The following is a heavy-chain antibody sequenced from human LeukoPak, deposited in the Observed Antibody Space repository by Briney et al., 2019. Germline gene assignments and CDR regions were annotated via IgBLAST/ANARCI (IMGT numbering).Heavy chain of an antibody. J-gene: IGHJ4*02. Sequence: GGSLRLSSAASGVRLSRYEMNWVRQAPGKGLEWVAVIWYDGSNKYYADSVKGRFTISRDNSKNTLYLQMNSLRAEDTAVYYCAISLDYWGQGTLVTVSS. CDR3: AISLDY. CDR1: GVRLSRYE. CDR2: IWYDGSNK. V-gene: IGHV3-33*07.